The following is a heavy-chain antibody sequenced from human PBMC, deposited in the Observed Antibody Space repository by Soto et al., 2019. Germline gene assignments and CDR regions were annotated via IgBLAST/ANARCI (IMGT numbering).Heavy chain of an antibody. Sequence: PSETLSLTCAVYGGSFSGYYWSWIRQPPGKGPEWIGEIKHSGSTFYNPSLKSRVTLSIDTSKNQFSLKLSSVTAADTAVYFCAGTTFFSQKYNWFDPWGQGTLVTVSS. CDR1: GGSFSGYY. J-gene: IGHJ5*02. CDR3: AGTTFFSQKYNWFDP. D-gene: IGHD3-3*02. V-gene: IGHV4-34*01. CDR2: IKHSGST.